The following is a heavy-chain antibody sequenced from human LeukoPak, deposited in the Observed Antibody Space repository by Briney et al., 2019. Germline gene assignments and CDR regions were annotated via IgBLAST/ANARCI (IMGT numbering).Heavy chain of an antibody. CDR2: IYYNGGT. Sequence: SETLSLTCTVSGGSISPYYWSWIRQPPGKGLEWIGYIYYNGGTNYNPSLKSRATMSVDTSKNYFSLKVTSVTAADTAVYYCARAGFALAALRGTPFDYWGQGTLVAVSS. CDR1: GGSISPYY. V-gene: IGHV4-59*01. J-gene: IGHJ4*02. D-gene: IGHD6-6*01. CDR3: ARAGFALAALRGTPFDY.